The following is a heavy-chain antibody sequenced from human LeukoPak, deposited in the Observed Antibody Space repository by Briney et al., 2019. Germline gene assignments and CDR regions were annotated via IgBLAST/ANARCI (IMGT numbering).Heavy chain of an antibody. D-gene: IGHD3-9*01. CDR1: GFTFSSYG. CDR3: AKGPNYNILTGWRKTYNAFDI. Sequence: GGSLRLSCTASGFTFSSYGMHWVRQAPGKGLEWVAFIRYDGSNKYSADSVKGRFIISRDNSKNTLYLQMNSLRVEDTAVYYCAKGPNYNILTGWRKTYNAFDIWGQGTMVTVSS. CDR2: IRYDGSNK. V-gene: IGHV3-30*02. J-gene: IGHJ3*02.